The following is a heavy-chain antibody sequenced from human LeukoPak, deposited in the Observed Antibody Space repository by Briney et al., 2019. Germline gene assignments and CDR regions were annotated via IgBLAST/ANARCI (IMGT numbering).Heavy chain of an antibody. J-gene: IGHJ4*02. V-gene: IGHV3-23*01. CDR3: AKPVAAAGFDY. D-gene: IGHD6-13*01. CDR2: ISGSGGST. Sequence: TGGSLRLSCVVSGFTFSSYAMSWVRQAPGKGLEWVSAISGSGGSTYYADSVKGRFTISRGNSKNTLYLQMNSLRAEDTAVYYCAKPVAAAGFDYWGQGTLVTVSS. CDR1: GFTFSSYA.